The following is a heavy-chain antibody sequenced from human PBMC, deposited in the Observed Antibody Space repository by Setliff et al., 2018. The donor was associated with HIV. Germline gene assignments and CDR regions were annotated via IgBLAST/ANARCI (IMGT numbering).Heavy chain of an antibody. CDR1: GYTFTNYD. V-gene: IGHV1-8*02. Sequence: ASVKVSCKASGYTFTNYDINWVRQAAGQGLEWMAWMNPNTGNTGYAQKFRGRVTLTRNTSISTAYLELSSLRSEDTAMYYCARDLDSAYDKTLDYWGQGTLVTVSS. J-gene: IGHJ4*02. D-gene: IGHD5-12*01. CDR2: MNPNTGNT. CDR3: ARDLDSAYDKTLDY.